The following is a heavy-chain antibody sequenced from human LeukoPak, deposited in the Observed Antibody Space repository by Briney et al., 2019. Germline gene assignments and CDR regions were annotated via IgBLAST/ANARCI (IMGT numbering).Heavy chain of an antibody. J-gene: IGHJ4*02. CDR3: ARDSAGSYDY. Sequence: SVKVSCKASGYTFTSYGISWVRQAPGQGLEWMGRIIPIFGTANYAQKFQGRVTITTDESTSTAYMELSSLRSEDTAVYYCARDSAGSYDYWGQGTLVTVSS. CDR2: IIPIFGTA. D-gene: IGHD3-10*01. CDR1: GYTFTSYG. V-gene: IGHV1-69*05.